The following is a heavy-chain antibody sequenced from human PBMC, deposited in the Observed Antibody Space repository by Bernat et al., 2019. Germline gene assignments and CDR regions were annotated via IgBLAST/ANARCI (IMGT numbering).Heavy chain of an antibody. J-gene: IGHJ4*02. Sequence: QVQLVESGGGVVQPGRSLRLSCAASGFIFSSYGMHWVRQAPGKGLEWVAVISYDGSNKYYADSVKGRFTISRDNSKNTLYLQMNSLRAEDTAVYYCAKDPSQWLVQGYFDYWGQGTLVTVSS. CDR1: GFIFSSYG. CDR3: AKDPSQWLVQGYFDY. D-gene: IGHD6-19*01. CDR2: ISYDGSNK. V-gene: IGHV3-30*18.